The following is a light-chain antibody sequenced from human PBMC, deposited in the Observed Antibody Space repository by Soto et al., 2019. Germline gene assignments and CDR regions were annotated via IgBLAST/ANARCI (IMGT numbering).Light chain of an antibody. CDR1: SSNIGPGFD. CDR2: GNT. J-gene: IGLJ1*01. Sequence: HSVLTQPPSVSGAPGQTVAISCTGTSSNIGPGFDVHWYQQVPGTAPKLVLYGNTIRPSGVPDRFSGSRSGSSASLVITGLRAEDEADYYCQSYDSSLTGSVFGTGTKVTVL. CDR3: QSYDSSLTGSV. V-gene: IGLV1-40*01.